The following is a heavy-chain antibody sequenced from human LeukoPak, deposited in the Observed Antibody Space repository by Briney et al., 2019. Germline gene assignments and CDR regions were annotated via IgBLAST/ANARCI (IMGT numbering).Heavy chain of an antibody. D-gene: IGHD4-23*01. CDR2: ISYDGSKK. V-gene: IGHV3-30*18. CDR1: GFIFSSYG. J-gene: IGHJ4*02. CDR3: AKTGGNTPTDYYFDY. Sequence: GRSLRLSCAASGFIFSSYGIHWVRQAPGKGLEWVAAISYDGSKKYYADSVKGRFSISRDNSKNTLYLQMNSLRAEDTAAYYCAKTGGNTPTDYYFDYWGQGTLVTVSS.